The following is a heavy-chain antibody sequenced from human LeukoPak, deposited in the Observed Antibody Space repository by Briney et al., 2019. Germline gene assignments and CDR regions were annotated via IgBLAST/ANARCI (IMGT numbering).Heavy chain of an antibody. J-gene: IGHJ4*02. Sequence: ASVKVSCKVSGYTFTGYYMHWVRQAPGQGLEWMGRINPNSGGTNYAQKFQGRVTMTRDTSISTAYMELSRLRSDDTAVYYCARSPQGKHNDYWGQGTLVTVSS. CDR3: ARSPQGKHNDY. CDR2: INPNSGGT. CDR1: GYTFTGYY. V-gene: IGHV1-2*06.